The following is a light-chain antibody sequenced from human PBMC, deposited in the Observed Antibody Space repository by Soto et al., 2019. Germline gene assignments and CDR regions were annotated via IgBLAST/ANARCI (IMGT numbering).Light chain of an antibody. CDR3: SSYAGSNNYV. V-gene: IGLV2-8*01. Sequence: VLAQPPSASGPPGQSVTISCTGTSSDVGGYNYVSWYQQHPGKAPKLMIYEVSKRPSGVPDRFSGSKSGNTASLTVSGLQAEDEADYYCSSYAGSNNYVFGTGTKVTVL. CDR2: EVS. J-gene: IGLJ1*01. CDR1: SSDVGGYNY.